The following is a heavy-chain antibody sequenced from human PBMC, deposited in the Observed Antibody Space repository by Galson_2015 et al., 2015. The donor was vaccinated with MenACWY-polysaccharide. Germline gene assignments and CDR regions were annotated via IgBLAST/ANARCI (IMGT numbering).Heavy chain of an antibody. V-gene: IGHV1-8*01. Sequence: SVKVSCKASGYSFSSYDLNWVRQASGQRLEWLGSISPNSGDTTYAEKFQGRITMTSDTAIGTVFMELSSLRSEDTAIYYCARCSGTYSSYYPYYYMDVWGKGTTVTVSS. CDR1: GYSFSSYD. J-gene: IGHJ6*03. CDR2: ISPNSGDT. CDR3: ARCSGTYSSYYPYYYMDV. D-gene: IGHD3-10*02.